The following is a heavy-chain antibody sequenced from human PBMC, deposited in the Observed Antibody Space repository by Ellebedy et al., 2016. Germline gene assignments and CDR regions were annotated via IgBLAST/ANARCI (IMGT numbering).Heavy chain of an antibody. J-gene: IGHJ4*02. Sequence: GESLKISCAASGFTFSSYAMHWVRQAPGKGLEWVAVISYDGSNKYYADSVKGRFTISRDNSKNTLYLQKNSLRAEDTAVYYCARDSGYTAMLHYFDNWGQGTLVTVSS. CDR3: ARDSGYTAMLHYFDN. V-gene: IGHV3-30-3*01. CDR2: ISYDGSNK. CDR1: GFTFSSYA. D-gene: IGHD5-18*01.